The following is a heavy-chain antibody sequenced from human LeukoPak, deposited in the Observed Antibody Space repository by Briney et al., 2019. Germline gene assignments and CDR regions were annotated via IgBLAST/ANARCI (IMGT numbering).Heavy chain of an antibody. D-gene: IGHD5-12*01. CDR2: ISSSSSTI. J-gene: IGHJ4*02. CDR3: ARDPTVATIGFVDY. Sequence: GGSLRLSCAASGFTFSSYSMNWVRQAPGKGLERVSYISSSSSTIYYADSVKGRFTISRDNAKNSLYLQMNSLRAEDTAVYYCARDPTVATIGFVDYWGQGTLVTVSS. CDR1: GFTFSSYS. V-gene: IGHV3-48*01.